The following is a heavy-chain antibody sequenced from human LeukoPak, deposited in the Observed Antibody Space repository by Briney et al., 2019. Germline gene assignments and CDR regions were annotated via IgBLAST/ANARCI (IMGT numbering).Heavy chain of an antibody. CDR3: ARGGSTISINGYFDY. Sequence: ISGSCDITYYADSVKGRFTISRDNSKNTLYLQMNSLRAEDTAVYYCARGGSTISINGYFDYWGQGTLVTVSS. D-gene: IGHD5/OR15-5a*01. J-gene: IGHJ4*02. CDR2: ISGSCDIT. V-gene: IGHV3-23*01.